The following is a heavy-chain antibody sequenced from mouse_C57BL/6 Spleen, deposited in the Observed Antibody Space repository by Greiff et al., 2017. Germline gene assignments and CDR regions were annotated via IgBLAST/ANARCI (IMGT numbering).Heavy chain of an antibody. CDR1: GFTFSRYG. V-gene: IGHV5-6*01. Sequence: EVKVVESGGDLVKPGGSLKLSCAASGFTFSRYGMSWVRQTPDKRLEWVATISSGGSYTFYPDSVKGRFTISRDNAKNTLYLQMSSLKSEDTAMYYCARRGKLDLFDYWGQGTTLTVSS. CDR2: ISSGGSYT. D-gene: IGHD4-1*01. CDR3: ARRGKLDLFDY. J-gene: IGHJ2*01.